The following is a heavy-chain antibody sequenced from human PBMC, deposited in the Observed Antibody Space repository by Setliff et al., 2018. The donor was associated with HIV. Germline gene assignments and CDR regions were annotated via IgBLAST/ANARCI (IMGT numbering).Heavy chain of an antibody. CDR1: GYTFTSYG. J-gene: IGHJ4*01. CDR2: ISAYNGNT. Sequence: ASVKVSCKASGYTFTSYGISWVRQAPGQGLEWMGWISAYNGNTNYAQKLQGRVTMTTDTSTSTACMELISLTSEDTAVYYCASGFDSSGLSYFNYWGQGTLVTVSS. CDR3: ASGFDSSGLSYFNY. D-gene: IGHD3-22*01. V-gene: IGHV1-18*01.